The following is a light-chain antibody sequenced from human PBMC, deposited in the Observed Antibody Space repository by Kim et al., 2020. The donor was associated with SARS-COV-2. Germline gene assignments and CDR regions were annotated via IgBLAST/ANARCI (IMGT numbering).Light chain of an antibody. CDR3: QQSYSTPYT. CDR1: QSIESY. Sequence: SASGGHRVTITDRASQSIESYVNGYQQKPGRAPSPQIYAASSVQSGVPSRFGGSGSGTDFTLTINSLQPKDFASFYCQQSYSTPYTFGRGTKLEI. J-gene: IGKJ2*01. CDR2: AAS. V-gene: IGKV1-39*01.